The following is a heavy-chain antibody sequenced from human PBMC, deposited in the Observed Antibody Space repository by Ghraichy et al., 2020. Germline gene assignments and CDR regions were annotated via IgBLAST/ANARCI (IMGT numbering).Heavy chain of an antibody. Sequence: ASVKVSCKASGYTFISYGISWVRQAPGQGLEWMGWITTYSGNTHYAQNLQVRVTMTTDTSTSTAYMELRSLRSDDTAVYYCARGINWFDAWGQGTLVTVSS. J-gene: IGHJ5*02. CDR1: GYTFISYG. CDR2: ITTYSGNT. V-gene: IGHV1-18*04. CDR3: ARGINWFDA.